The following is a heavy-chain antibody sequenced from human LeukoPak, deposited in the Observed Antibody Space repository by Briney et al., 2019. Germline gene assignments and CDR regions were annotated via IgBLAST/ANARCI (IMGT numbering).Heavy chain of an antibody. V-gene: IGHV4-34*01. CDR3: ARGYRYSGSYYRGYYYYMDV. Sequence: SETLSLTCAVYGGSFSGYYWSWIRQPPGKGLEWIGEINHSGSTNYNPSLKSRVTISVDTSKNQFSLKLSSVTAADTAVYYCARGYRYSGSYYRGYYYYMDVWGKGTTVTVSS. CDR1: GGSFSGYY. J-gene: IGHJ6*03. D-gene: IGHD1-26*01. CDR2: INHSGST.